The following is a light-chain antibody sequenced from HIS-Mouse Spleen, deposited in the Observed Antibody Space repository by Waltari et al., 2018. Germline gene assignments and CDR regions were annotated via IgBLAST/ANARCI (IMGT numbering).Light chain of an antibody. V-gene: IGKV1-8*01. CDR1: QGISSY. CDR2: TAS. CDR3: QQYDSYPYT. J-gene: IGKJ2*01. Sequence: AIRMTQSPSSLPASTGDRVTITCRSGQGISSYLAWYKQKPGKAPKLLIYTASTLQSGVPSRFSGSGSGTDFTLKISCLQSEDFATYYCQQYDSYPYTFGQGTKLEIK.